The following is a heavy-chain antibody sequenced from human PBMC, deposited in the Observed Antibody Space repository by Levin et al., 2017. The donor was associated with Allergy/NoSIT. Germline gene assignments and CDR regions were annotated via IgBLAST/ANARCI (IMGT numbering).Heavy chain of an antibody. V-gene: IGHV3-33*01. CDR1: GFTFSTYG. CDR2: IWYDGTNK. Sequence: GESLKISCAASGFTFSTYGMHWVRQAPGKGLEWVAVIWYDGTNKYYADSVKGRFTISRDNSKKTLYLQMNSLRAEDTAVYYCARDGSPVVPPGIRGTNGQFDYWGQGTLVTVSS. D-gene: IGHD2-2*02. CDR3: ARDGSPVVPPGIRGTNGQFDY. J-gene: IGHJ4*02.